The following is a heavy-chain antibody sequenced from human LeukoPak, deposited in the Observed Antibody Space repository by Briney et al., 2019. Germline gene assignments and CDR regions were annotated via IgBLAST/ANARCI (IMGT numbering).Heavy chain of an antibody. CDR1: GGSISSGDYY. V-gene: IGHV4-30-4*01. CDR2: IYYSGTT. J-gene: IGHJ4*02. Sequence: SQTLSLTCTVSGGSISSGDYYWSWIRQPPGKGLEWIVYIYYSGTTYYNPSLKSRVTISVDTSKSQFSLNLSSVTAADTAVYYCARYTYARENYFDYWGQGTLVTVSS. D-gene: IGHD5-18*01. CDR3: ARYTYARENYFDY.